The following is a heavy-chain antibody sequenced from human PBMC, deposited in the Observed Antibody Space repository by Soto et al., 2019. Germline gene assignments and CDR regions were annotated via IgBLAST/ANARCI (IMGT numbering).Heavy chain of an antibody. CDR1: GYTFTSYD. CDR2: MNPNSGNT. J-gene: IGHJ4*02. D-gene: IGHD2-2*02. CDR3: ALDIVVVPAAIAGETY. V-gene: IGHV1-8*01. Sequence: QVQLVQSGAEVKKPGASVKVSCKASGYTFTSYDINWVRQATGQGLEWMGWMNPNSGNTGYAQKFQGRATMTRNTSISTAYMELSSLRSEDTAVYYCALDIVVVPAAIAGETYWGQGTLVTVSS.